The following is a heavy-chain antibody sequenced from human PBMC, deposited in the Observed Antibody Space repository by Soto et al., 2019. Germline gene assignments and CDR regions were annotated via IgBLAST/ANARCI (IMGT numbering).Heavy chain of an antibody. Sequence: ASVKVSCKASGYIFTSYGISWVRQAPGQGLEWMGWISAYNGNTNYAQKLQGRVTMTTDTSTSTAYMELRSLRSDDTAVYYCARDPYVWGSYRTFDYWGQGTLVTVS. D-gene: IGHD3-16*02. CDR1: GYIFTSYG. J-gene: IGHJ4*02. CDR2: ISAYNGNT. CDR3: ARDPYVWGSYRTFDY. V-gene: IGHV1-18*04.